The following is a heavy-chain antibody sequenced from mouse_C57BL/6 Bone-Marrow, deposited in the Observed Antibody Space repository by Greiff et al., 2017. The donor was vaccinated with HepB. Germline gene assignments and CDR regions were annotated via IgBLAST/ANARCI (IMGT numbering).Heavy chain of an antibody. D-gene: IGHD1-1*01. J-gene: IGHJ3*01. V-gene: IGHV1-62-2*01. CDR1: GYTFTEYT. CDR2: FYPGSGSI. CDR3: ARHEGAPYYGSSPFAY. Sequence: VQLQQSGAELVKPGASVKLSCKASGYTFTEYTIHWVKQRSGQGLEWIGWFYPGSGSIKYNEKFKDKATLTADKSSSTVYMELSRLTSEDSAVYYCARHEGAPYYGSSPFAYWGQGTLVTVSA.